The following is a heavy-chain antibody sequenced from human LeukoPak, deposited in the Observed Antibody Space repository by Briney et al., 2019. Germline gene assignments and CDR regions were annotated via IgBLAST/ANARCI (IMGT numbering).Heavy chain of an antibody. J-gene: IGHJ4*02. CDR3: AKVGGYTTGWSDY. Sequence: GGSLRLSCTGSGFTFGEYAMSWFRQAPGKGLEWVSAISGSGGSTYYADSVKGRFTISRDNSKNTLYLQMNSLRAEDTALYYCAKVGGYTTGWSDYWGQGTLVTVSS. D-gene: IGHD6-19*01. CDR1: GFTFGEYA. CDR2: ISGSGGST. V-gene: IGHV3-23*01.